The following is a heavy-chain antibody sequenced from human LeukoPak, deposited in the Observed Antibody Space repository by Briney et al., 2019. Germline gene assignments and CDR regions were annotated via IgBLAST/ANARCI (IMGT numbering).Heavy chain of an antibody. CDR2: VAPGDSDT. J-gene: IGHJ3*02. V-gene: IGHV5-51*01. CDR1: GYTFTTYW. CDR3: ARRYCSSTFCHGAFDI. D-gene: IGHD2-2*01. Sequence: GESLKISCKGSGYTFTTYWIGWVRQMPGKGLEWMGIVAPGDSDTRYSPSFQGQVTISADKSIRTAYLQWSSLKASDTAMHYCARRYCSSTFCHGAFDIWGQRTMVTVSS.